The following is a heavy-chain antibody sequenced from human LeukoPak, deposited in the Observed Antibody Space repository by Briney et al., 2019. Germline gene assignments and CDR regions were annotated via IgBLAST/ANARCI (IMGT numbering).Heavy chain of an antibody. J-gene: IGHJ4*02. CDR3: ARGRRYYGSGIDY. Sequence: GGSLRLSCAASGFTFSSYEMNWVRQAPGKGLEWVSYISSSGSTIYYADSVKGRFTISRDNAKNSLYLQMNSLRAEDTAVYYCARGRRYYGSGIDYWGQGTLVTVSS. V-gene: IGHV3-48*03. CDR1: GFTFSSYE. CDR2: ISSSGSTI. D-gene: IGHD3-10*01.